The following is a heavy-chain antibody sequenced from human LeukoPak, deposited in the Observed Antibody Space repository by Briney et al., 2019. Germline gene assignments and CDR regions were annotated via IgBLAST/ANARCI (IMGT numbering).Heavy chain of an antibody. CDR2: IRYDGSNK. CDR3: ARDPRAYSSGWYLLGY. D-gene: IGHD6-19*01. Sequence: GGSLRLSCAASGFTFSSYGMHWVRQAPGKGLEWVAFIRYDGSNKYYADSVKGRFTISRDNSKNTLYLQMNSLRAEDTAVYYCARDPRAYSSGWYLLGYWGQGTLVTVSS. CDR1: GFTFSSYG. V-gene: IGHV3-30*02. J-gene: IGHJ4*02.